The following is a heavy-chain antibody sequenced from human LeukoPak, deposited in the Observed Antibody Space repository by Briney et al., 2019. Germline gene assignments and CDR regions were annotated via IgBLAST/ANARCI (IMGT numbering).Heavy chain of an antibody. V-gene: IGHV5-51*01. Sequence: GESLKISCKGSGYGFTRFWIGWVRQMPGEGLEGMGTIYPGDSGTRYSPSFQGQVTISADKPISTAYLQWSSLKASDTAMYYRARRTLLWFGESTDAFDIWGQGTMVTVSS. D-gene: IGHD3-10*01. CDR1: GYGFTRFW. CDR3: ARRTLLWFGESTDAFDI. J-gene: IGHJ3*02. CDR2: IYPGDSGT.